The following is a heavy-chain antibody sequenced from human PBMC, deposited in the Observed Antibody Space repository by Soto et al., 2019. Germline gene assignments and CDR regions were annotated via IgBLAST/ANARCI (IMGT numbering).Heavy chain of an antibody. CDR3: ARAWCSGGSCYRVYFQH. V-gene: IGHV4-34*01. CDR2: INHSGST. D-gene: IGHD2-15*01. J-gene: IGHJ1*01. Sequence: QVQLQQWGAGLLKPSETLSLTCAVYGGSFSGYYWSWIRQPPGKGLEWIGEINHSGSTNYNPSLKRRVSIPVHTSKIQFSLKLSSVTAADTAVYYRARAWCSGGSCYRVYFQHWRQGTLVTVSS. CDR1: GGSFSGYY.